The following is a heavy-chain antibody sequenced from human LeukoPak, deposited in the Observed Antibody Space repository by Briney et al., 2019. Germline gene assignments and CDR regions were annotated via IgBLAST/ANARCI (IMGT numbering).Heavy chain of an antibody. CDR2: IKSSGSTI. CDR3: ARETRWLQLPGWFDP. D-gene: IGHD5-24*01. Sequence: PGGSLSLSCAASGFTFSEYYMSWIPRAPGKGLEWVSYIKSSGSTIYYADSEKGRFTISRDNDKNSVYLQMNSLRAEDTAVYYCARETRWLQLPGWFDPWGQGTLVTVSS. J-gene: IGHJ5*02. V-gene: IGHV3-11*04. CDR1: GFTFSEYY.